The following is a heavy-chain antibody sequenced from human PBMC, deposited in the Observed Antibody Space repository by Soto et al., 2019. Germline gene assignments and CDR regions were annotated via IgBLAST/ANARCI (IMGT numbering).Heavy chain of an antibody. J-gene: IGHJ4*02. CDR2: ISGSSIFV. V-gene: IGHV3-48*02. CDR1: GFTFSSYG. D-gene: IGHD6-19*01. CDR3: ARDSAPPIAVAGTFFFFDD. Sequence: EVQLVESGGGLVQPGGSLRLSCAASGFTFSSYGMNWVRQAPGKWLEWISYISGSSIFVYYADSVKGRFTISRDNAKNSLYLQMNRLRDEDTAVYYCARDSAPPIAVAGTFFFFDDWGQGTLVTVSS.